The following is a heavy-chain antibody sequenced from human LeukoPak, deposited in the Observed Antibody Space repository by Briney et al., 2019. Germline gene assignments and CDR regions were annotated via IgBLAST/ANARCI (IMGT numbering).Heavy chain of an antibody. CDR2: INHSGST. V-gene: IGHV4-34*01. J-gene: IGHJ3*02. CDR3: ARPLLRYFDWLLIPDAFDI. Sequence: SETLSLTCAVYGGSFSGYYWSWIRQPPGKGLEWIGEINHSGSTNYNPSLKSRVTISVDTSKNQFSLKLSSVTAADTAVYYCARPLLRYFDWLLIPDAFDIWGQGTMVTVSS. D-gene: IGHD3-9*01. CDR1: GGSFSGYY.